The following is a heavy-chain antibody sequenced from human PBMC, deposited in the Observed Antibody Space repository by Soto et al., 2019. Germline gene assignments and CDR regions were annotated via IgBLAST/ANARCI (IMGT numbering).Heavy chain of an antibody. CDR1: LVSFSSNSAA. V-gene: IGHV6-1*01. D-gene: IGHD3-3*01. CDR2: TYHRSKWHN. CDR3: ANMDDS. J-gene: IGHJ5*02. Sequence: SQTLSRTCSSSLVSFSSNSAACNWIRQSPSRGLEWLGRTYHRSKWHNEYAVSVKSRITINPDTSRNQFSLQLKSVTPEDTAVYYCANMDDSWGQGTLVTVSS.